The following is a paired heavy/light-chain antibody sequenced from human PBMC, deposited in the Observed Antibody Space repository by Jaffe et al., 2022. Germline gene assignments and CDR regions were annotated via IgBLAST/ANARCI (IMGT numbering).Heavy chain of an antibody. CDR1: GYFINTGYN. CDR2: INHGGST. J-gene: IGHJ4*02. D-gene: IGHD3-16*01. V-gene: IGHV4-38-2*01. Sequence: QVQLRESGPGVVKPSGTLSLTCGVSGYFINTGYNWGWFRQPPGKGLEWLGSINHGGSTYYNPSLRSRVTLSVDTSKNHFSLTVTSVTAADTAVYFCARLYDGHGYSDYWGQGTLVTVSS. CDR3: ARLYDGHGYSDY.
Light chain of an antibody. CDR1: QFISGY. CDR3: QQTYSNPIT. Sequence: DIQLTQSPSSLSASVGDRVTITCRATQFISGYLNWYQQKPGKAPNLLIYDSSTLQSGAPSRFSGSGSGTDFTLTISTLQPEDFATYYCQQTYSNPITFGGGTELEVK. V-gene: IGKV1-39*01. J-gene: IGKJ4*01. CDR2: DSS.